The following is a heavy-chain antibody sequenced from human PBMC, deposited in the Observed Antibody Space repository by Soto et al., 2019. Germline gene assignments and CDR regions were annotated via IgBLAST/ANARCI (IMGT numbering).Heavy chain of an antibody. V-gene: IGHV3-23*01. CDR3: AKEASVPSLGEFWYFDL. CDR1: GFSFSNYG. Sequence: EVHLLESGGGLVKPGGSLRLSVAASGFSFSNYGMPWVRQPPGKGLEWVWGVGADGQTTYYAESVRGRFTISRDSSKGTLYLQLDSLRADDTAVYYCAKEASVPSLGEFWYFDLWGRGTHVTVSS. J-gene: IGHJ2*01. D-gene: IGHD3-10*01. CDR2: VGADGQTT.